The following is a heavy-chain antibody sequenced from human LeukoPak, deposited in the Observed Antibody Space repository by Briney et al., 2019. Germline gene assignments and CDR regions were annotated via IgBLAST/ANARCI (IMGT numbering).Heavy chain of an antibody. CDR1: GYSFTSYW. CDR3: ARHGRVGGSYAGPNYYYYYMDV. Sequence: GESLKISCKGSGYSFTSYWIGWVRQMPGKGLEWMGIIYPGDSDTRYSPSFQGQVTISADKSISTAYLQWSSLKASDTAMYYSARHGRVGGSYAGPNYYYYYMDVWGKGTSVTVSS. J-gene: IGHJ6*03. D-gene: IGHD1-26*01. CDR2: IYPGDSDT. V-gene: IGHV5-51*01.